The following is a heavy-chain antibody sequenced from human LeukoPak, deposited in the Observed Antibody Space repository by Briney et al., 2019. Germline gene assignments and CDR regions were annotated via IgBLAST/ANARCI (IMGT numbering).Heavy chain of an antibody. V-gene: IGHV6-1*01. D-gene: IGHD2-15*01. CDR3: ARAVPIYCSGGSCYDY. CDR1: GDSVSSNSAA. J-gene: IGHJ4*02. CDR2: TYYRSKWYN. Sequence: SQTLSLTCAISGDSVSSNSAAWNWIRQSPSRGLEWLGRTYYRSKWYNDYAVSVKGRITINPDTSKNQFSLQLNSVTPEDTAVYYCARAVPIYCSGGSCYDYWGQGTLVTVSS.